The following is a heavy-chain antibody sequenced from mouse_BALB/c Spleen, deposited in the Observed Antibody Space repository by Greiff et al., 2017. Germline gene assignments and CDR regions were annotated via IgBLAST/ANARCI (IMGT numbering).Heavy chain of an antibody. D-gene: IGHD2-4*01. J-gene: IGHJ3*01. Sequence: DVMLVESGGGLVKPGGSLKLSCAASGFAFSSYDMSWVRQTPEKRLEWVAYISSGGGSTYYPDTVKGRFTISRDNAKNTLYLQMSSLKSEDTAMYYCARQYDYDVRAWFAYWGQGTLVTVSA. CDR3: ARQYDYDVRAWFAY. V-gene: IGHV5-12-1*01. CDR1: GFAFSSYD. CDR2: ISSGGGST.